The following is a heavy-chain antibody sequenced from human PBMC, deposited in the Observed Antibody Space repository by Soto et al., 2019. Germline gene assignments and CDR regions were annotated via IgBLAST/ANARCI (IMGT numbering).Heavy chain of an antibody. J-gene: IGHJ6*02. CDR1: GFTFSSYA. D-gene: IGHD3-22*01. CDR2: ISSSGGST. Sequence: GGSLRLSCSASGFTFSSYAMHWVRQAPGKGLEYVSAISSSGGSTYYADSVKGRFTISRDNSKNTLYLQMNSLRAEDTAVYYCAKNLDYYDSSGPVVYGMDVWGQGTTVNVSS. V-gene: IGHV3-64*04. CDR3: AKNLDYYDSSGPVVYGMDV.